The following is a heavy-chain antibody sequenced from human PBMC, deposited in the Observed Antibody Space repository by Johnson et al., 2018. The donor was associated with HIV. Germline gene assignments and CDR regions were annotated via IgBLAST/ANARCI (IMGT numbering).Heavy chain of an antibody. D-gene: IGHD2-8*01. CDR2: ISYDGSIK. CDR3: ARNSGNGLVLRGDAFDM. Sequence: QVQLVESGGGVVQPGRSLRLSCAASGFTFRSYIMHWVRQAPGAGLEWVALISYDGSIKYFADSVKGRFPISRDNSKNTLQLQMNSLRPEDTAVYYCARNSGNGLVLRGDAFDMWGQGTMVTVSS. J-gene: IGHJ3*02. CDR1: GFTFRSYI. V-gene: IGHV3-30-3*01.